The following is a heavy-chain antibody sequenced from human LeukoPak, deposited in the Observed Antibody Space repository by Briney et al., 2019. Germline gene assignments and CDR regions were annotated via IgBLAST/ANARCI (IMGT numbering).Heavy chain of an antibody. CDR3: ARAGFRNRPGAFDI. D-gene: IGHD1-14*01. CDR1: GFTFSSYA. Sequence: GSLRLSCAASGFTFSSYAMSWVRQAPGKGLEWIGSIYHSGSTYYNPSLKSRVTISVDTSKNQFSLKLSSVTAADTAVYYCARAGFRNRPGAFDIWGQGTMVTVSS. V-gene: IGHV4-38-2*01. CDR2: IYHSGST. J-gene: IGHJ3*02.